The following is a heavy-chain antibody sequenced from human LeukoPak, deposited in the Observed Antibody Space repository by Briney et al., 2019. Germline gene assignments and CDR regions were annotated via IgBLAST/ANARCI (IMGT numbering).Heavy chain of an antibody. V-gene: IGHV3-21*01. J-gene: IGHJ4*02. CDR3: ARYRCCGGDCYSGSFDY. CDR1: GFTFSSYS. Sequence: GGSLRLSCAASGFTFSSYSMNWVRQAPGKGLEWVSSISSSSSYIYYADSVKGRFTISRDNAKNSLYLQMNSLRAEDTAVYYCARYRCCGGDCYSGSFDYWGQGTLVTVSS. CDR2: ISSSSSYI. D-gene: IGHD2-21*01.